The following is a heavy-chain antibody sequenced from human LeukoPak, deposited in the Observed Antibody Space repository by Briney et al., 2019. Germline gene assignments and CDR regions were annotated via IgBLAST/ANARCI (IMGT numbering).Heavy chain of an antibody. J-gene: IGHJ6*02. CDR2: IIPIFGTA. D-gene: IGHD1-14*01. CDR3: ASNPRYYYYYGMDV. Sequence: SVTLSCKASGGTFSSYAISWVRQAPGQGLEWMGGIIPIFGTANYAQKFQGRVTITADESTSTAYMELSSLRSEDTAVYYCASNPRYYYYYGMDVWGQGTTVTVSS. V-gene: IGHV1-69*13. CDR1: GGTFSSYA.